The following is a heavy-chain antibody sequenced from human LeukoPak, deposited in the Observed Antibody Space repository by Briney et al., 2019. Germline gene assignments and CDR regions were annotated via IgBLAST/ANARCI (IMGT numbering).Heavy chain of an antibody. J-gene: IGHJ4*02. D-gene: IGHD3-10*01. Sequence: ASVKVSCKASGYTFTSYGISWVRQAPGQGLEWMGWISAYNGNTNYAQKLQGRVTMTTDTSTSTAYMELRSLRSDDTAVYYCARDVTEKYYYGSGSYWRPFDYWGQGTLVTVSS. V-gene: IGHV1-18*01. CDR3: ARDVTEKYYYGSGSYWRPFDY. CDR2: ISAYNGNT. CDR1: GYTFTSYG.